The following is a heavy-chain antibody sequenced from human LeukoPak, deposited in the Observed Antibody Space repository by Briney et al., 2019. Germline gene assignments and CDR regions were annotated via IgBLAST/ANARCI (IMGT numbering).Heavy chain of an antibody. Sequence: GKSLRLSCEASDITFSSYGMHWVRQAPGKGLEWVAVTSYNGRESYYVDSVKGRFTISRDNSKNTLYLQMNSVTTDDTAVYYCAKATSPYDYVWGTSDWGQGTLVTVSS. J-gene: IGHJ4*02. D-gene: IGHD3-16*01. CDR2: TSYNGRES. CDR1: DITFSSYG. V-gene: IGHV3-30*18. CDR3: AKATSPYDYVWGTSD.